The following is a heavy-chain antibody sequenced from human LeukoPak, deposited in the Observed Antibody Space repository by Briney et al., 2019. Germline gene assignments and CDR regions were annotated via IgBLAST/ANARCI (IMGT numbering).Heavy chain of an antibody. V-gene: IGHV4-34*01. D-gene: IGHD5-18*01. CDR3: ARIPNTAMVN. J-gene: IGHJ4*02. CDR1: GGSFSGYY. Sequence: SETLSLTCAVYGGSFSGYYWSWIRQPPGKGLEWIGEINHSGSTNYNPSLKSRVTISVDTSKNQFSLKLSSVTAADTAVYHCARIPNTAMVNWGQGTLVTVSS. CDR2: INHSGST.